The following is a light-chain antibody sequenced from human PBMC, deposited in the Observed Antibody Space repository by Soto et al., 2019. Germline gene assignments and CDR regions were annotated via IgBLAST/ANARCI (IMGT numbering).Light chain of an antibody. J-gene: IGKJ1*01. V-gene: IGKV1-39*01. CDR2: EAS. CDR1: QTSATY. Sequence: DIQMTQSPSSLSAPVGDRVTITCRASQTSATYINWYQQKSGSAPRLLIYEASGLQSGVPSRFSGSGSGTHFVLTISNFQPEDSATYFCQQTYTNPQTFGQGTKVEIK. CDR3: QQTYTNPQT.